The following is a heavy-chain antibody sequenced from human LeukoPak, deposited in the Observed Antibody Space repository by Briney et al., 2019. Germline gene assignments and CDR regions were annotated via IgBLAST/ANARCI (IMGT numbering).Heavy chain of an antibody. V-gene: IGHV3-7*01. D-gene: IGHD5-24*01. CDR1: GFTFSTYW. Sequence: GGSLRLSCAASGFTFSTYWMTWVRQAPGKGLEWVSNIKQDGSEKYYVDSVKGRFTISRDNAKNSLWLQTNSLRAEDTAVYYCATVHMATILYWGQGTLVTVSS. CDR3: ATVHMATILY. J-gene: IGHJ4*02. CDR2: IKQDGSEK.